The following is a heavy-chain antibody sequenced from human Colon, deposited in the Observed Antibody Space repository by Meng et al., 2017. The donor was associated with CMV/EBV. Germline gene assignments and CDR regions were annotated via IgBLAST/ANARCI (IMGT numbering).Heavy chain of an antibody. CDR1: GGSISSYY. D-gene: IGHD3-9*01. Sequence: SETLSLTCTVSGGSISSYYWSWIRQPPGKGLEWIGYISYSGTSNYNPSLKSRVTISVDTSKNQFSLKLSSVTAADTAIYYCARDVFNYDILTGSYNYYYGMDVWGQGTTVTVSS. J-gene: IGHJ6*02. CDR2: ISYSGTS. V-gene: IGHV4-59*01. CDR3: ARDVFNYDILTGSYNYYYGMDV.